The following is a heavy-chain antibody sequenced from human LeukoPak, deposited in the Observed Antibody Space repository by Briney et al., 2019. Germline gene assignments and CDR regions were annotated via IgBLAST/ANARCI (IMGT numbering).Heavy chain of an antibody. J-gene: IGHJ4*02. V-gene: IGHV1-46*01. CDR3: AREESGGYFDY. CDR1: GYTFTNYY. D-gene: IGHD2-8*02. Sequence: ASVKVSCKASGYTFTNYYMHWVRQAPGQGLEWTGFINPTGTGTNYAQKFRGRVTLTRDTSTTTVYMELSSLRSEDTAVYYCAREESGGYFDYWGQGTLVTVSS. CDR2: INPTGTGT.